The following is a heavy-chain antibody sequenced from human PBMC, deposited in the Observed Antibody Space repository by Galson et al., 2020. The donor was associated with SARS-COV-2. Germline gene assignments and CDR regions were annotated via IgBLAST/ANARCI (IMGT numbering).Heavy chain of an antibody. CDR2: IYYSGST. Sequence: PSETLSLTCTVSGGSISSYYWSWIRQPPGKGLEWIGYIYYSGSTNYNPSLKSRVTISVDTSKNQFSLKLSSVTAADTAVYYCASSRRITIFGVVIIGAFDIWGQGTMVTVSS. CDR1: GGSISSYY. J-gene: IGHJ3*02. CDR3: ASSRRITIFGVVIIGAFDI. D-gene: IGHD3-3*01. V-gene: IGHV4-59*01.